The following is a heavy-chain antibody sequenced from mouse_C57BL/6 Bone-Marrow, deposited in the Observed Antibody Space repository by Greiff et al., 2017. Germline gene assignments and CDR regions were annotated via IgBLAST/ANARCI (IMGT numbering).Heavy chain of an antibody. V-gene: IGHV1-64*01. CDR3: ARFLINYVFAY. CDR2: IHPNSGST. Sequence: QVQLQQPGAELVKPGASVKLSCKASGYTFTSYWMHWVKQRPGQGLEWIGMIHPNSGSTNYNEKFKSKATLTVDKSSSTAYMQLSSLTSEDSAVYYCARFLINYVFAYWGQGTLVTVSA. J-gene: IGHJ3*01. CDR1: GYTFTSYW. D-gene: IGHD2-1*01.